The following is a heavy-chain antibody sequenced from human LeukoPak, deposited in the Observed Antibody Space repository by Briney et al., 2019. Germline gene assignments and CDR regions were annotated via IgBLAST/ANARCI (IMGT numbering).Heavy chain of an antibody. J-gene: IGHJ4*02. D-gene: IGHD5-18*01. Sequence: ESGPALVKPQQTLTLTCTLSGFSLTTSGMCVSWIRQPPGKAMEWLARIDWDDEKYYTSSLQTRLTISKDTSKNQVVLTLTNMDPVDTGTYYCAHQYSYAYYFDYWGQGTLVTVSS. CDR2: IDWDDEK. V-gene: IGHV2-70*11. CDR3: AHQYSYAYYFDY. CDR1: GFSLTTSGMC.